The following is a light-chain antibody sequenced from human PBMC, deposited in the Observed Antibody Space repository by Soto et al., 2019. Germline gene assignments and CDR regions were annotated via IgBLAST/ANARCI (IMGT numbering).Light chain of an antibody. Sequence: AIQMTQSPSSMSASVGVRVTITCRASQDIRNDLGWYQQKPGKAPKLLISAASTVESGVPPRFSGSGSGTDFIRTISSLQSEDFATYYCLQDYNYPRTFGQGTQVEIK. CDR3: LQDYNYPRT. CDR1: QDIRND. CDR2: AAS. J-gene: IGKJ1*01. V-gene: IGKV1-6*01.